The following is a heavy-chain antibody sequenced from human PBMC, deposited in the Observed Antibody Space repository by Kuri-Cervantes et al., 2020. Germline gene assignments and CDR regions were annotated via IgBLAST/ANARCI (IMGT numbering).Heavy chain of an antibody. V-gene: IGHV1-24*01. CDR1: GYTLTELS. D-gene: IGHD2-15*01. Sequence: VSVKVSCKVSGYTLTELSMHWVRQAPGKGLEWMGGFDPEDGETIYAQKFQGRVTMTEDTSTDTAYMELSSLRSEDTAVYYCATVGGYCGGSCYSTQYYYYYGMDVWGQGTTVTVSS. CDR2: FDPEDGET. J-gene: IGHJ6*02. CDR3: ATVGGYCGGSCYSTQYYYYYGMDV.